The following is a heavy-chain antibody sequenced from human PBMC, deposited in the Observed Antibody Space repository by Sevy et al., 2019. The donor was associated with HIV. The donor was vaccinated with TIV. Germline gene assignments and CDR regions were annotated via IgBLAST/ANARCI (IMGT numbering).Heavy chain of an antibody. CDR1: GGSFSSSSYY. J-gene: IGHJ4*02. V-gene: IGHV4-61*02. CDR2: IYTSGST. D-gene: IGHD6-19*01. CDR3: AGRIAVAAFDY. Sequence: LRLSCTVSGGSFSSSSYYWNWIWQPAGRGLEWIGRIYTSGSTNYNPSLKSRVTMSVDTSKNQFSLKLSSVTAADTAVYYCAGRIAVAAFDYWGQGNLVTVSS.